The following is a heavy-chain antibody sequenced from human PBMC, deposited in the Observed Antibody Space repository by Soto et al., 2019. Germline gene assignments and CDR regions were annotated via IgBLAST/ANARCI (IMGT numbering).Heavy chain of an antibody. CDR1: GFTFSSYA. V-gene: IGHV3-30-3*01. J-gene: IGHJ6*02. Sequence: QVQLVESGGGVVQPGRSLILSCAASGFTFSSYAMHWVRQAPGQGLEWVALISYDGSNKYYADSVKGRFTIPRDNSKTTLYLQMNRLTPEDTAVYHCARDQGATTLYYPGMDVWGQGTTVTVSS. D-gene: IGHD1-1*01. CDR3: ARDQGATTLYYPGMDV. CDR2: ISYDGSNK.